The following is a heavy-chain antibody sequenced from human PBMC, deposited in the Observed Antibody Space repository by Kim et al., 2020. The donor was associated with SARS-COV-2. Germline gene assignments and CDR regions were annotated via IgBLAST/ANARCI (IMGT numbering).Heavy chain of an antibody. D-gene: IGHD3-10*01. CDR2: MNPNSGNT. J-gene: IGHJ5*02. Sequence: ASVKVSCKASGYTFTSYDINWVRQATGQGLEWMGWMNPNSGNTGYAQKFQGRVTMTRNTSISTAYMELSSLRSEDTAVYYCARADTMVRGARPGPWGQGTLVTVSS. CDR1: GYTFTSYD. CDR3: ARADTMVRGARPGP. V-gene: IGHV1-8*01.